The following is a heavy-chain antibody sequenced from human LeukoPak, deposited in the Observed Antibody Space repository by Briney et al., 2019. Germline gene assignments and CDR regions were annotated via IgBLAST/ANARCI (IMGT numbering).Heavy chain of an antibody. V-gene: IGHV4-30-2*01. J-gene: IGHJ4*02. Sequence: SETLSLTCAVSGGSISSGGYSWSWIRQPPGKGLEWIGYIYHSGSTYYNPSLKSRVTISVDRSKNQFSLKLSPVTAADTAVYYCARAHGDYDLLIDYWGQGTLVTVSS. CDR2: IYHSGST. CDR3: ARAHGDYDLLIDY. CDR1: GGSISSGGYS. D-gene: IGHD4-17*01.